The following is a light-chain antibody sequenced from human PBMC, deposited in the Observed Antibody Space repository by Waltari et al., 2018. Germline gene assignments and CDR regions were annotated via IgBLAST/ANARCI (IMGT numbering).Light chain of an antibody. CDR1: QSVYTN. J-gene: IGKJ4*01. V-gene: IGKV3-15*01. CDR2: GAS. CDR3: QQYSLWPPLT. Sequence: EVVTTQSHATLSVSRGERATLSCRASQSVYTNLVWYQEKPGQAPRLLISGASTRATGIPARFRGSGSGTDFTLTISSLQSEDLALYYCQQYSLWPPLTFGGGTKVEI.